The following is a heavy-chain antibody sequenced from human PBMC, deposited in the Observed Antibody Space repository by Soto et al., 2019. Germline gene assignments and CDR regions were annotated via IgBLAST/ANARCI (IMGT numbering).Heavy chain of an antibody. CDR3: ARGGRYRPFDY. CDR1: GFSFSDHY. Sequence: DVQLVQSGGGLVQPGGSLRLSCVGSGFSFSDHYMDWVRQAPGKGLEWVARIRKETNGYSTQYAASVKGRFTISRDDSKNSVYIHVNSLKNDDTAVYYGARGGRYRPFDYWGQGTLVTVSS. V-gene: IGHV3-72*01. CDR2: IRKETNGYST. J-gene: IGHJ4*02. D-gene: IGHD3-16*01.